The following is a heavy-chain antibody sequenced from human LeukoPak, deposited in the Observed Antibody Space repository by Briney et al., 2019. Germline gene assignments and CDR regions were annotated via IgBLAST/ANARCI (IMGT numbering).Heavy chain of an antibody. CDR3: ARHGDYNDRRTPDFDY. Sequence: SETLSLTCTVSDGSISSSGYYWGWIRQPPGKGLEWIGNISYSGSTYYNPSLKSRVTISVDTSKNQFSLKLSSVTAADTAVYYCARHGDYNDRRTPDFDYWGQGTLVTISS. D-gene: IGHD3-22*01. CDR1: DGSISSSGYY. V-gene: IGHV4-39*01. CDR2: ISYSGST. J-gene: IGHJ4*02.